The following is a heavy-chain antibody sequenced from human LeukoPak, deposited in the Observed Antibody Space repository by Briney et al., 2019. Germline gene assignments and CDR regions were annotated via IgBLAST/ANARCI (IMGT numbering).Heavy chain of an antibody. J-gene: IGHJ3*02. Sequence: PGGSLRLSCAASGFTFSSYWMSWVRQAPGKGLEWVANIKQDGSEKYYVDSVKGRFTISRDNAKNSLYLQMNSLRAEDTAVYYCARRGLGLQLKVRAFDIWGQGTMVTVSS. CDR1: GFTFSSYW. CDR2: IKQDGSEK. CDR3: ARRGLGLQLKVRAFDI. V-gene: IGHV3-7*01. D-gene: IGHD5-24*01.